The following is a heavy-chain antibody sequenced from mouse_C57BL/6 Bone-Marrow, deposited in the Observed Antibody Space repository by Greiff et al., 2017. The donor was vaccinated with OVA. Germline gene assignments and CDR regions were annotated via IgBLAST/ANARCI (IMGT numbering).Heavy chain of an antibody. V-gene: IGHV1-53*01. CDR1: GYTFTSYW. Sequence: QVQLQQPGTELVKPGASVKLSCKASGYTFTSYWMHWVKQRPGQGLEWIGNINPSNGGTNYNEKFKSKAPLTVDKATSTAYMQLSSLTSEDSSVYYCARSDYYGSSLPWVAYWGQGKLVTVSA. CDR2: INPSNGGT. D-gene: IGHD1-1*01. J-gene: IGHJ3*01. CDR3: ARSDYYGSSLPWVAY.